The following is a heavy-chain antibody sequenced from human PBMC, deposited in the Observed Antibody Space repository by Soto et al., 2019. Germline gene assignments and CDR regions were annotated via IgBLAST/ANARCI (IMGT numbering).Heavy chain of an antibody. CDR2: VHSGGTTT. CDR1: GFTFDYYW. Sequence: EVQLVESGGGLVQPGESLRLSCAASGFTFDYYWMHWVRQAPGKGLVWVSRVHSGGTTTTYADSVKGRFTISRDNARKTGSLEMGSSRAEETGIYFWARGDPGGFYFLGQGKKVTVSS. D-gene: IGHD3-10*01. V-gene: IGHV3-74*01. J-gene: IGHJ6*01. CDR3: ARGDPGGFYF.